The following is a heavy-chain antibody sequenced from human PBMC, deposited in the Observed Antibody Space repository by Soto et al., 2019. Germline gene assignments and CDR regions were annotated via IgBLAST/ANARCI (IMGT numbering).Heavy chain of an antibody. V-gene: IGHV3-33*01. Sequence: GGSLRLSCAASGFTFSSYGMHWVRQAPGKGLEWVAVIWYDGSNKYYADSVKGRSTISRDNSKNTLYLQMNSLRAEDTAVYYCEGGGTLSEWLLLPGYWGQGTLVTVYS. D-gene: IGHD3-3*01. CDR1: GFTFSSYG. J-gene: IGHJ4*02. CDR2: IWYDGSNK. CDR3: EGGGTLSEWLLLPGY.